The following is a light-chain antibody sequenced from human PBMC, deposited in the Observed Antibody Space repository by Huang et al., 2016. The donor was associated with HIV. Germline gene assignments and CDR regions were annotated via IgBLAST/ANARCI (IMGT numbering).Light chain of an antibody. CDR2: AAS. CDR1: QTVAMY. V-gene: IGKV1-39*01. J-gene: IGKJ2*01. CDR3: QQTYNVPRT. Sequence: DIQMTQSPSSLSASIGDRVTMSCRASQTVAMYLNWYHQTPGRAPKLLIYAASNLQSDVPSRFSGTGSGTNVTLTISSLQPEDFVIYFCQQTYNVPRTFGQGTALEIK.